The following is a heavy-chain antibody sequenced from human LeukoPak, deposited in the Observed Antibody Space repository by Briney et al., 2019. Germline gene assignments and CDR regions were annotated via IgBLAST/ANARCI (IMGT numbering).Heavy chain of an antibody. V-gene: IGHV1-46*01. CDR2: INPSGGST. Sequence: ASVNVSCKASGYTFTSNYMHWVRQATGQGLEGMGIINPSGGSTSYAQKFQGRVTMTRDTSTSTVYMELSSLRSEDTAVYYCARDSSGYYENWGQGTLVTVSS. CDR3: ARDSSGYYEN. D-gene: IGHD3-22*01. CDR1: GYTFTSNY. J-gene: IGHJ4*02.